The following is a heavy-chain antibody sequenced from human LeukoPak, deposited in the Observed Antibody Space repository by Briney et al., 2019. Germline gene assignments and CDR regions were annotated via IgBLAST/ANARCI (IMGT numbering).Heavy chain of an antibody. CDR3: ARGTCGGSCYSLLYYYYYMDV. CDR1: GGSISSYY. D-gene: IGHD2-15*01. Sequence: SETLSLTCSVSGGSISSYYWSWIRQPPGKGLEWIGSIYYSGSTYYNPSLKSRVTISVDTSKNQFSLKLSSVTAADTAVYYCARGTCGGSCYSLLYYYYYMDVWGKGTTVTISS. J-gene: IGHJ6*03. CDR2: IYYSGST. V-gene: IGHV4-59*13.